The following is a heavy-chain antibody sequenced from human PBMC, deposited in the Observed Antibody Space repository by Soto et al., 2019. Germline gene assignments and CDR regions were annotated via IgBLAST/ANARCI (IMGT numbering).Heavy chain of an antibody. V-gene: IGHV3-74*01. CDR1: GFTFSSYW. J-gene: IGHJ4*02. CDR3: ASSLLTPFDY. Sequence: EVQLVESGGGLVQPGGSLRLSCAASGFTFSSYWMHWVRQAPGKGLVWVSRINSDGSSTFYADSVKGRFTISRDNAKNTQYLQMNSLRAEDRAVYYCASSLLTPFDYWGQGTLVTVSS. D-gene: IGHD7-27*01. CDR2: INSDGSST.